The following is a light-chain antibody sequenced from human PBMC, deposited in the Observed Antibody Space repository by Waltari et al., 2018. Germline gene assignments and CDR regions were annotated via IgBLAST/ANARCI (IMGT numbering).Light chain of an antibody. CDR1: NIGSKS. J-gene: IGLJ2*01. CDR2: DDS. CDR3: QVWDTSSDHPV. Sequence: SYELTQPPSVSVAPGKTARITCGGRNIGSKSVHGYQQKPGQAPVLVVYDDSDRPSGIPERLSVSNSGNTATLTITRVEAGDEADYYCQVWDTSSDHPVFGGGTKLTVL. V-gene: IGLV3-21*03.